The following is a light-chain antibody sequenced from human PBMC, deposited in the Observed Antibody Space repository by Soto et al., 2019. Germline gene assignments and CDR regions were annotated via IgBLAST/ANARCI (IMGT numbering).Light chain of an antibody. Sequence: DIVVTQSPASLAVSLGERATINCKSSQSVLYSSNNKNYLAWYQQKPRQPPKLLIYWASTRESGVPDRFSGSGSGTDFTLTISSLQAEDVAVYYCQQYYNTPLTFGGGTKVDI. V-gene: IGKV4-1*01. J-gene: IGKJ4*01. CDR3: QQYYNTPLT. CDR2: WAS. CDR1: QSVLYSSNNKNY.